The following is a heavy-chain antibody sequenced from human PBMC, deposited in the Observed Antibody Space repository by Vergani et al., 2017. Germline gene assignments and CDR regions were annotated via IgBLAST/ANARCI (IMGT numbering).Heavy chain of an antibody. V-gene: IGHV3-11*01. J-gene: IGHJ6*03. D-gene: IGHD6-13*01. CDR1: GFTFSDYY. CDR3: ARDQRRVYSSSWYVGYYYYYMDV. Sequence: QVQLVESGGGLVKPGGSLRLSCAASGFTFSDYYMSWIRQAPGKGLEWVSYISSSGSTIYYADSVKGRFTISRDNAKNSLYLQMNSLRAEDTAMYYCARDQRRVYSSSWYVGYYYYYMDVWGKXP. CDR2: ISSSGSTI.